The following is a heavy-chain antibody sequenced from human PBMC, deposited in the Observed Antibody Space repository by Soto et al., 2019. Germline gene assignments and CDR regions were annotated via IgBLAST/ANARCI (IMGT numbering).Heavy chain of an antibody. CDR2: IYYSGRT. CDR3: ARGYCSSTICYIWDNWFDP. CDR1: GGSISSYY. V-gene: IGHV4-59*01. Sequence: PSETLSLTCTVSGGSISSYYWSWIRQPPGKGLEWIGYIYYSGRTNYNPSLKSRVTISVDTSKNQFSLKLSSVTAADTAVYYCARGYCSSTICYIWDNWFDPWGQGTLVTVPQ. D-gene: IGHD2-2*02. J-gene: IGHJ5*02.